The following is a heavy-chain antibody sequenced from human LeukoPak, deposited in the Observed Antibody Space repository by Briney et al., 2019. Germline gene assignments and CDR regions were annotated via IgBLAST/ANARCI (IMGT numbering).Heavy chain of an antibody. CDR3: ARVGDGYDDAFDI. J-gene: IGHJ3*02. CDR1: GGSISRYY. Sequence: PSETLSLTCIVSGGSISRYYWNWIRQPPGKGLEWIGYIYYSGSTNSNPSLKSRVTLSVDTSKNQFSLKLSSVTAADTAVYYCARVGDGYDDAFDIWGQGTMVTVSS. D-gene: IGHD5-24*01. CDR2: IYYSGST. V-gene: IGHV4-59*01.